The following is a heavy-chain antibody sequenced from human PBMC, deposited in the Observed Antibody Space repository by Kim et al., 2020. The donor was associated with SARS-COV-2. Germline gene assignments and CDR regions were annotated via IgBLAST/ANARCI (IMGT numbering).Heavy chain of an antibody. CDR2: IYYSGST. CDR1: GGSISSYY. J-gene: IGHJ4*02. Sequence: SETLSLTCTVSGGSISSYYWSWIRQPPGKGLEWIGYIYYSGSTNYNPSLKSRVTISVDTSKNQFSLKLSSVTAADTAVYYCARIVEGSWTQGVFDYWGQGTLVTVSS. D-gene: IGHD6-13*01. CDR3: ARIVEGSWTQGVFDY. V-gene: IGHV4-59*08.